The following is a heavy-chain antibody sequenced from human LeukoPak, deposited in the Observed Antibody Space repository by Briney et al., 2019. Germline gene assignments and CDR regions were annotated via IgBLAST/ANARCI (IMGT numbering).Heavy chain of an antibody. D-gene: IGHD6-13*01. V-gene: IGHV1-2*02. CDR1: GYTFSGYY. CDR2: INPNSGGT. Sequence: ASVKASCKASGYTFSGYYMHWVRQAPGQGLEWMGWINPNSGGTNYAQKFQGRVTMTRDTSISTAYMELSRLRSDDTAVYYCARGYPLSTTAAGTYFQHWGQGTLVTVSS. CDR3: ARGYPLSTTAAGTYFQH. J-gene: IGHJ1*01.